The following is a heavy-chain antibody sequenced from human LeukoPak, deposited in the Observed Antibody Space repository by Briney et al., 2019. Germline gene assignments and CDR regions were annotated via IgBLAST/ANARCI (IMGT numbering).Heavy chain of an antibody. CDR2: INHSGST. CDR1: GGSFSGYY. V-gene: IGHV4-34*01. Sequence: PSETLSLTCAVYGGSFSGYYWSWIRQPPGKGLEWIGEINHSGSTNYNPSPKSRVTISVDTSKNQFSLKLSSVTAADTAVYYCARAYYYYYMDVWGKGTTVTVSS. CDR3: ARAYYYYYMDV. J-gene: IGHJ6*03.